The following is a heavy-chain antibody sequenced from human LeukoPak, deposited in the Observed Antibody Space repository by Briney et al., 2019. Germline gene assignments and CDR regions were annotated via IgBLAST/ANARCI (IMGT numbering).Heavy chain of an antibody. Sequence: SETLSLTCAVYGGSFSGYYWSWIRQHPGKGLEWIGYIYYSGSTYYNPSLKSRVTISVDTSKNQFSLKLSSVTAADTAVYYCARAVDSGAFDIWGQGTMVTVSS. CDR1: GGSFSGYY. V-gene: IGHV4-31*11. CDR2: IYYSGST. CDR3: ARAVDSGAFDI. D-gene: IGHD3-3*01. J-gene: IGHJ3*02.